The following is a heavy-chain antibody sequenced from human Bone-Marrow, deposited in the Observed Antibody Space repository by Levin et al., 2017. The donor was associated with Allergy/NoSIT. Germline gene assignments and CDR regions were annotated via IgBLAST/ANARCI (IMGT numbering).Heavy chain of an antibody. J-gene: IGHJ4*02. V-gene: IGHV4-38-2*02. CDR2: LFHTGST. Sequence: SQTLSLTCTVSDYSISSGYYWGWIRQSPKKGLEWIGSLFHTGSTYYNPSLKSRVTISVDTSKNQFSLKLSSVTAADTALYYCARTRRYSSSWYFDAWGQGTLVTVSS. CDR1: DYSISSGYY. D-gene: IGHD6-13*01. CDR3: ARTRRYSSSWYFDA.